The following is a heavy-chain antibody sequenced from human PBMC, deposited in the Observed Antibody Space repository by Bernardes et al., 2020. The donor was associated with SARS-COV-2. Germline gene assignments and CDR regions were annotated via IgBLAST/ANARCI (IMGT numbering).Heavy chain of an antibody. V-gene: IGHV3-74*01. J-gene: IGHJ6*02. Sequence: RRSLSPSCPASGFTFSSYWMHWARQAPGKGLVWVSRIHTDGSSTIHADSVKGRSTISRDNSKNTLYLQMNSLRAEDTAVYYCARSKYCSSTSCQTGYGMDVWGQGTTVTVSS. CDR2: IHTDGSST. CDR1: GFTFSSYW. CDR3: ARSKYCSSTSCQTGYGMDV. D-gene: IGHD2-2*01.